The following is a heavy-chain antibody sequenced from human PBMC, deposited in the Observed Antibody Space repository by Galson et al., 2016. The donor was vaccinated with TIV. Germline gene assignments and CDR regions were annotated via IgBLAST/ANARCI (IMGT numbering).Heavy chain of an antibody. J-gene: IGHJ4*02. CDR2: IWYDGTNK. Sequence: SLRLSCAASGFTFSNFVMHWVRRAPGRGLEWVALIWYDGTNKYYENSVKGRFTISRDNSKNSLYLQMSSLRVEDMGVYYCARDRGNRGIIDYWGQGTLVTVSS. V-gene: IGHV3-33*01. CDR3: ARDRGNRGIIDY. D-gene: IGHD1-14*01. CDR1: GFTFSNFV.